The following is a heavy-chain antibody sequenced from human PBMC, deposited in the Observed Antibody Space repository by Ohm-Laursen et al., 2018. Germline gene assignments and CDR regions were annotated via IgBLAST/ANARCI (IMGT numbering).Heavy chain of an antibody. Sequence: SLRLSCSASAFSLTASNMNWVRQAPGTGLEWVSYISDTGSHIYYAGSVRGRFTISRDNAQNSLYLQINSLKGEDTAVYFCARDPTFHAFDIWGQGTMVTVSS. J-gene: IGHJ3*02. V-gene: IGHV3-21*01. CDR2: ISDTGSHI. D-gene: IGHD2/OR15-2a*01. CDR3: ARDPTFHAFDI. CDR1: AFSLTASN.